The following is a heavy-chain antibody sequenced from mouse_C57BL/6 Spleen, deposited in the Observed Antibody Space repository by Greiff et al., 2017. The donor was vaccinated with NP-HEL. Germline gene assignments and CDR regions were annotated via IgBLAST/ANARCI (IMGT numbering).Heavy chain of an antibody. Sequence: DVHLVESGGGLVKPGGSLKLSCAASGFTFSDYGMHWVRQAPEKGLEWVAYISSGSSTIYYADTVKGRFTISRDNAKNTLFLQMTSLRSEDTAMYYCARGAYGNYFYYFDYWGQGTTLTVSS. D-gene: IGHD2-1*01. CDR2: ISSGSSTI. CDR3: ARGAYGNYFYYFDY. J-gene: IGHJ2*01. V-gene: IGHV5-17*01. CDR1: GFTFSDYG.